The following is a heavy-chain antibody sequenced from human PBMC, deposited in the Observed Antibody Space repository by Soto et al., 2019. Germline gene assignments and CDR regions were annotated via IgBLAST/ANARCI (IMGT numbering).Heavy chain of an antibody. V-gene: IGHV3-23*01. J-gene: IGHJ6*02. CDR1: GFTFSNYA. CDR3: AKEAEMSVGYGMDV. D-gene: IGHD3-10*01. Sequence: GGSLRLSCVVSAASGFTFSNYAMSWVRQAPGKGLQWVSGLSGTGSSTYYADSVYGRFIISRDNSINTVYLQMNSLRDEDTAVYYCAKEAEMSVGYGMDVWGQGTTVTVSS. CDR2: LSGTGSST.